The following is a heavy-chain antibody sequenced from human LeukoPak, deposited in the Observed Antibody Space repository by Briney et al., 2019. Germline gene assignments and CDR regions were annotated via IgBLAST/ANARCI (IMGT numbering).Heavy chain of an antibody. CDR3: AAYCSSNSCRPGGFDS. Sequence: GSLRLSCAASGFTFSSYSMDWVRQAPGKGLEWIGYIYHSGATYHNPSLRSRVTISVDRSKNQFSLRLSSVTAADTAVYYCAAYCSSNSCRPGGFDSWGQGTLVTVSS. V-gene: IGHV4-4*02. CDR1: GFTFSSYS. J-gene: IGHJ4*02. D-gene: IGHD2-2*01. CDR2: IYHSGAT.